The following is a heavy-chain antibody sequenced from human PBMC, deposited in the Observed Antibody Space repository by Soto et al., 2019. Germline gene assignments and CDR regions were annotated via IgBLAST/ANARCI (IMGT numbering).Heavy chain of an antibody. V-gene: IGHV1-2*04. Sequence: ASVKVSCKSSGYTFTDYYIHWVRQAPGQGLEWMGWINPNNGGTKFAQNFQGWVILTSDTSINTVYMEMTRLRSDDTAVYFCVRGEAGYSYYGLDVWGQGTTVTVSS. CDR3: VRGEAGYSYYGLDV. D-gene: IGHD2-21*01. CDR2: INPNNGGT. J-gene: IGHJ6*02. CDR1: GYTFTDYY.